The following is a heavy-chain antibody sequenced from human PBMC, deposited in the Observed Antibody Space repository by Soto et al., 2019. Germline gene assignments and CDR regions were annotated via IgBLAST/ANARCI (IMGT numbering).Heavy chain of an antibody. CDR3: AKDGRAGGSYPADYYYYGMDV. V-gene: IGHV3-30*18. Sequence: GGSLRLSCAASGFTFSSYGMHWVRQAPGKGLEWVAVISYDGSNKYYADSVKGRFTISRDNSKNTLYLQMNSLRAEDTAVYYCAKDGRAGGSYPADYYYYGMDVWGQGTTVTVSS. CDR1: GFTFSSYG. D-gene: IGHD1-26*01. J-gene: IGHJ6*02. CDR2: ISYDGSNK.